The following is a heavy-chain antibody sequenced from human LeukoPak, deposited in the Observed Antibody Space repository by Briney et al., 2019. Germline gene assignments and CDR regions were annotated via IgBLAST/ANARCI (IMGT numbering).Heavy chain of an antibody. J-gene: IGHJ4*02. Sequence: GGSLRLSCAASGFTFSSYWMHWVRQAPGKGLVWVSRINSDGSSTSYADSVKGRFTISRDNAKNTLYLQMNSLRAEDTALYYCAKDGERWLQANYYFDYWGQGTLVTVSS. V-gene: IGHV3-74*01. CDR3: AKDGERWLQANYYFDY. D-gene: IGHD5-24*01. CDR2: INSDGSST. CDR1: GFTFSSYW.